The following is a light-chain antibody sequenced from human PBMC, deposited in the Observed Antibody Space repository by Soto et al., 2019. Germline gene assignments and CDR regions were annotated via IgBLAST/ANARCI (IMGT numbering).Light chain of an antibody. CDR1: SSNIGSNN. V-gene: IGLV1-44*01. CDR3: AAWDDSLNGYV. J-gene: IGLJ1*01. CDR2: SNN. Sequence: QSVLTQPPSASGTPGQRVTISCSGSSSNIGSNNVNWYQQLPGTAPKLLIYSNNQRPSGVPDRFSGSKSGTSASLAISGLQSEDEADYHCAAWDDSLNGYVFGTGTKLTVL.